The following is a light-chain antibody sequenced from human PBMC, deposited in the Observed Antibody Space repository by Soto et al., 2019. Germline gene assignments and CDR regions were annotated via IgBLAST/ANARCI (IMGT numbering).Light chain of an antibody. CDR2: AAS. Sequence: DIQMTQSPSSLSASVGDRVTITCRASQSISSYLNWYQQKPGKAPKLLIYAASSLQSGVPSRFSGSGSGTDFTLTISSLQPEDFATYYCQQIYSTPSTFGQGTKVEI. J-gene: IGKJ1*01. CDR1: QSISSY. CDR3: QQIYSTPST. V-gene: IGKV1-39*01.